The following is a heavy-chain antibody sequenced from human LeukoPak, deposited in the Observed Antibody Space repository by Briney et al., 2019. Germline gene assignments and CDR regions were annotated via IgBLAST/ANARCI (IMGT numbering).Heavy chain of an antibody. Sequence: ASVKVSCKASGYTFTSYYMHWVRQAPGQGLEWMGIINPSGGSTSYAQKFQGRVTMTRDTSTSTVYMELSSLRSEDTAVYYCTTTQGQLGSRGWFDPWGQGTLVTVSS. D-gene: IGHD2-2*01. CDR3: TTTQGQLGSRGWFDP. CDR1: GYTFTSYY. V-gene: IGHV1-46*03. CDR2: INPSGGST. J-gene: IGHJ5*02.